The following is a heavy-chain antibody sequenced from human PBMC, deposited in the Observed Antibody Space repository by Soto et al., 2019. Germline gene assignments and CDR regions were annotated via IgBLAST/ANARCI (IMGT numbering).Heavy chain of an antibody. V-gene: IGHV3-64*04. Sequence: GGSLRLSCSASGFTFSSYAMHWVRQAPGKGLEYVSAISSNGGSTYYADSVKGRFTVSRDNAKNSLYLQMNSLRDEDTAVYYCTRVRQLGLDYWGQGTLVTVSS. D-gene: IGHD1-1*01. CDR2: ISSNGGST. J-gene: IGHJ4*02. CDR3: TRVRQLGLDY. CDR1: GFTFSSYA.